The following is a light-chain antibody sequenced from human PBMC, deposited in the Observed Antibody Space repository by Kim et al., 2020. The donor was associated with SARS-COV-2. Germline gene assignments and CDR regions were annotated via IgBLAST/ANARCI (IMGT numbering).Light chain of an antibody. CDR3: CSYAGSTWV. CDR1: SSDFGSYNL. Sequence: QSALTQPASVSESPGQSITISCTGTSSDFGSYNLVSWYQQHPGKAPKLMIYEVNKRPSGVSSRFSGSKSGNTASLTISGLQAEDEADYHCCSYAGSTWVFGGGTQLTVL. J-gene: IGLJ3*02. V-gene: IGLV2-23*02. CDR2: EVN.